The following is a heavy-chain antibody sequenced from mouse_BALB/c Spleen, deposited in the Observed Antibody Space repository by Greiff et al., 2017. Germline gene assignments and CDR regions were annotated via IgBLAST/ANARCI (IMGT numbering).Heavy chain of an antibody. Sequence: EVQRVESGPGLVKPSQSLSLTCTVTGYSITSDYAWNWIRQFPGNKLEWMGYISYSGSTSYNPSLKSRISITRDTSKNQFFLQLNSVTTEDTATYYCAREDYYYGSSSAYWGQGTLVTVSA. J-gene: IGHJ3*01. CDR3: AREDYYYGSSSAY. CDR1: GYSITSDYA. V-gene: IGHV3-2*02. D-gene: IGHD1-1*01. CDR2: ISYSGST.